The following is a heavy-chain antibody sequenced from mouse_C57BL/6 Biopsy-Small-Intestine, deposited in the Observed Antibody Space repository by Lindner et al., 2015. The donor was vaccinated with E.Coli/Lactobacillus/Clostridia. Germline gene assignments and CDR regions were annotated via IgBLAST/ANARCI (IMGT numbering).Heavy chain of an antibody. V-gene: IGHV1-82*01. D-gene: IGHD1-1*01. J-gene: IGHJ2*01. Sequence: VQLQESGPELVKPGASVKISCKASGYAFSNSWMDWVRQRPGEGLEWIGRIYPGDGSTNYNGKFTGKATVTADKSSSTAYVQLRSLTSEDSAVYFCAGSGDYYAYYFDYWGQGTTLTVSS. CDR2: IYPGDGST. CDR1: GYAFSNSW. CDR3: AGSGDYYAYYFDY.